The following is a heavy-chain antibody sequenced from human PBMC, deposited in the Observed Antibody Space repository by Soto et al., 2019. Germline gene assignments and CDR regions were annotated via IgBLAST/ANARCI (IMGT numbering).Heavy chain of an antibody. J-gene: IGHJ6*02. CDR1: GFTFSSYA. D-gene: IGHD2-8*01. V-gene: IGHV3-30-3*01. CDR3: ARDHLVYAIYDYYYGMDV. Sequence: QVQLVESGGGVVQPGRSLRLSCAASGFTFSSYAMHWVRQAPGKGLEWVAVISYDGSNKYYADSVKGRFTISRDNSKNTLYLQMNSLRAEDTALYYCARDHLVYAIYDYYYGMDVWGQGTTVTVSS. CDR2: ISYDGSNK.